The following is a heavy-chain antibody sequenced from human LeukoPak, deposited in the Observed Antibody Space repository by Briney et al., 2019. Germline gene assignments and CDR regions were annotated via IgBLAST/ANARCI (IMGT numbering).Heavy chain of an antibody. Sequence: PGGSLRLSCAASGFTFSSYWMSWVRQAPGKGLEWVANIKQDGSEKYYVDSVKGRFTISRDNAKNSLYLQMNSLRAEDTAVYYCATGNEVYYFDYWGQGTLVTVSS. V-gene: IGHV3-7*01. CDR1: GFTFSSYW. CDR3: ATGNEVYYFDY. J-gene: IGHJ4*02. D-gene: IGHD1-1*01. CDR2: IKQDGSEK.